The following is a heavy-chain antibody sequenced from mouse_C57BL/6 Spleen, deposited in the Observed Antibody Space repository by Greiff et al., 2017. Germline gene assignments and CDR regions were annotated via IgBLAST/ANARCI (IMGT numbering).Heavy chain of an antibody. J-gene: IGHJ1*03. CDR1: GFTIKNTY. CDR3: ARGYEYGGGFDV. Sequence: VQLKQSVAELVRPGASVKLSCTASGFTIKNTYMPWVQQRPDQGLEWIGRIYPAKGNTKYAPKFQGKATITADTSSNTAYLQLSSLTSEDTAIYYCARGYEYGGGFDVWGTGTTVTVSS. V-gene: IGHV14-3*01. D-gene: IGHD2-4*01. CDR2: IYPAKGNT.